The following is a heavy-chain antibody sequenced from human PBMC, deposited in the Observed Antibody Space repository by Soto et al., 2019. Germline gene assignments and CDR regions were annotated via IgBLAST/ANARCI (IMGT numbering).Heavy chain of an antibody. CDR2: IYSGGST. V-gene: IGHV3-66*01. CDR3: ARYGCTNGVCYRGNYYYYYYMDV. CDR1: GFTVSSNY. Sequence: GGSLRLSCAASGFTVSSNYMSWVRQAPGKGLEWVSVIYSGGSTYYADSVKGRFTISRDNSKNTLYLQMNSLRAEDTAVYYCARYGCTNGVCYRGNYYYYYYMDVWGKGTTVTVSS. D-gene: IGHD2-8*01. J-gene: IGHJ6*03.